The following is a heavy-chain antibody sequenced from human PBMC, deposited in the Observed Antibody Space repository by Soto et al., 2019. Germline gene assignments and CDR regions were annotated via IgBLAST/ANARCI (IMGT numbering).Heavy chain of an antibody. Sequence: GGSLRLSCAASGFTFSSYGMHWVRQAPGKGLEWVAVILSDGNNKFYADSVKGRFTISRDNSKNTLYLQMDSLRVEDTAAYYCAKGRGNYWAIDSWGQGTLVTVSS. CDR1: GFTFSSYG. V-gene: IGHV3-30*18. D-gene: IGHD1-7*01. J-gene: IGHJ4*02. CDR3: AKGRGNYWAIDS. CDR2: ILSDGNNK.